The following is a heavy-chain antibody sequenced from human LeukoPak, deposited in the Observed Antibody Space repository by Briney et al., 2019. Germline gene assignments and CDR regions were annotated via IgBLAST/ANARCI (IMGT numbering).Heavy chain of an antibody. D-gene: IGHD2-2*01. CDR2: IYYSGST. Sequence: SETLSLTCTVSGGSISSSSYYWGWIRQPPGKGLEWIGSIYYSGSTYYNPSLKSRVTISVDTSKNQFSLKLSSVTAADTAVYYCARAAGYCSSTSCYGVWFDPWGQGTLVTVSS. V-gene: IGHV4-39*07. CDR3: ARAAGYCSSTSCYGVWFDP. CDR1: GGSISSSSYY. J-gene: IGHJ5*02.